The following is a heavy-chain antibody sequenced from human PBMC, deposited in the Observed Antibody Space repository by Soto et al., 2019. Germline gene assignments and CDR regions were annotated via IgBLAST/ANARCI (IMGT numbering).Heavy chain of an antibody. V-gene: IGHV1-2*02. CDR1: GYTFTGYY. D-gene: IGHD3-3*01. J-gene: IGHJ5*02. CDR2: INPNSGGT. CDR3: ARSSGGNFGIIIEGSNWFDP. Sequence: GASVKVSCKASGYTFTGYYMHWVRQAPGQGLEWMGWINPNSGGTNYAQKFQGRVTMTRDTSISTAYMELSSLRSDDTAIYYCARSSGGNFGIIIEGSNWFDPWGQGXLVTVSS.